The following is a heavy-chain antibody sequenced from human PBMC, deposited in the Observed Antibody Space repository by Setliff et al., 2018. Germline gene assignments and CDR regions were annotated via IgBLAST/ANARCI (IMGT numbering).Heavy chain of an antibody. D-gene: IGHD1-7*01. V-gene: IGHV1-18*01. Sequence: ASVKVSCKASGYKFINFGVSWVRQAPGQGLEWMGWISAYNGYIIYAQKFQGRVTVTTDTSTSTAYMELRSLTSDDTAVYYCARDRSRGPNYFDPWGQGTQVTGLL. CDR3: ARDRSRGPNYFDP. J-gene: IGHJ5*02. CDR2: ISAYNGYI. CDR1: GYKFINFG.